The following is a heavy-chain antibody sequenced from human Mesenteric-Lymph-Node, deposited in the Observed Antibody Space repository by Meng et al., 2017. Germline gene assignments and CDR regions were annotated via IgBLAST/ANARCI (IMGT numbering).Heavy chain of an antibody. V-gene: IGHV3-66*01. CDR3: ASRDIYSFDF. CDR2: MYSGGTT. Sequence: EVQLVESGGGLVQPGGSLRLDCADSGLTVSRKYMSWVRQAPGKGLEWVSLMYSGGTTSYADSVKGRFTILRDNSKNTLYLQMNNLRAEDTAIYYCASRDIYSFDFWGQGTLVTVSS. J-gene: IGHJ4*02. D-gene: IGHD2-21*01. CDR1: GLTVSRKY.